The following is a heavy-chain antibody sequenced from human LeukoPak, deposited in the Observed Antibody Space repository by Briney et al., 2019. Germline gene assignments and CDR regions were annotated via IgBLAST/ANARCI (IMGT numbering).Heavy chain of an antibody. J-gene: IGHJ3*02. Sequence: ASVKVSCKASGYTFTSYAMHWVRQAPGQRLEWMGWINAGNGNTKHSQKFQGRVTITRDTSASTAYMELSSLRSEDTAVYYCARDSVVTPRDAFDIWGQGTMVTVSS. V-gene: IGHV1-3*01. CDR1: GYTFTSYA. D-gene: IGHD4-23*01. CDR2: INAGNGNT. CDR3: ARDSVVTPRDAFDI.